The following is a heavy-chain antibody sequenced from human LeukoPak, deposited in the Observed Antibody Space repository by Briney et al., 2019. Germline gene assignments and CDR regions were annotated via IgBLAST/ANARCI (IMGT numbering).Heavy chain of an antibody. Sequence: ETLSLTCTVSGGSVSSGSYYWSWIRQPPGKGLEWVSTFTGGEGITHYADSVKGRFTISRDNSKNTLYLQMNSLRAEDTAVYYCARVLSILTRVDYWGQGTLVTVSS. V-gene: IGHV3-23*01. J-gene: IGHJ4*02. CDR2: FTGGEGIT. CDR3: ARVLSILTRVDY. D-gene: IGHD3-9*01. CDR1: GGSVSSGSY.